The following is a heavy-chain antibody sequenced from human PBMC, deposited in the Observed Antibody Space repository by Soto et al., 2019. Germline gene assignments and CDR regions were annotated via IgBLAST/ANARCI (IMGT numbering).Heavy chain of an antibody. CDR3: ARLWRYFDWLFASIDY. J-gene: IGHJ4*02. CDR1: GGSISSSSYY. D-gene: IGHD3-9*01. CDR2: IYYSGST. V-gene: IGHV4-39*01. Sequence: PSETLSLTCTVSGGSISSSSYYWGWIRQPPGKGLEWIGSIYYSGSTYYNPSLKSRVTISVDTSKNQFSLKLSSVTAADTAVYYCARLWRYFDWLFASIDYWGQGTLVTVSS.